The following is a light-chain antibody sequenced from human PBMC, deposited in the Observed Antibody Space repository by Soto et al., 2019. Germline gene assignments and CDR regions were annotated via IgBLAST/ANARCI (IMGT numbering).Light chain of an antibody. CDR1: SSDVGTYDY. CDR3: SSYTSSITYV. CDR2: DVS. Sequence: QSVLTQPASVSGSPGQSITDSCTGTSSDVGTYDYVSWYQQHPGKPPQLMIYDVSNRPSGISARFSGSKSGNTASLTISGLQAEDEADYYCSSYTSSITYVFGSGTKLTVL. V-gene: IGLV2-14*03. J-gene: IGLJ1*01.